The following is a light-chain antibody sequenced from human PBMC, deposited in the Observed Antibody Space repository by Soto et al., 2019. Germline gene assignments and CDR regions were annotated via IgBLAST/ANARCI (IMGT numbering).Light chain of an antibody. J-gene: IGKJ1*01. CDR1: QTISSW. V-gene: IGKV1-5*03. CDR3: QHYNSYSEA. CDR2: KAS. Sequence: DIQMTQSPSTLSASVGDRVTITCWASQTISSWLAWYQKKPGKAPKLLIYKASTLKSGVPSRLRGSGYGTELTITISSMKNDDFETYYCQHYNSYSEAFGHGTKVDIK.